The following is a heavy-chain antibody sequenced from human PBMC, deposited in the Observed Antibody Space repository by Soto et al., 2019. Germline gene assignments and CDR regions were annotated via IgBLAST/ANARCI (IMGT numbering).Heavy chain of an antibody. CDR1: GGSLSSYY. CDR3: ASIYDSGSGAAFHI. J-gene: IGHJ3*02. CDR2: INTSGNT. V-gene: IGHV4-4*07. D-gene: IGHD3-10*01. Sequence: NPSETLSLKCTVSGGSLSSYYWRWIRQPAGKGLEWIGRINTSGNTNCNPSLKSRVTMSVDTSKNQFSLKLSSVTAADTAVYYCASIYDSGSGAAFHIWGQGTMVTVSS.